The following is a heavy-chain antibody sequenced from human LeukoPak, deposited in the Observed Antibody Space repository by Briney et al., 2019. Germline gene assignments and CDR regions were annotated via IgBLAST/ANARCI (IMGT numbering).Heavy chain of an antibody. CDR3: ARDLEYCGGDCPTDWYCDL. CDR2: IFTSGST. D-gene: IGHD2-21*02. Sequence: PSETLSLTCTVSGGSISSYYWSWIRQPAGKGLEWIGRIFTSGSTNYNPSLKSRVTMSVDTSENQFSLKLSSVTAADTAVYYCARDLEYCGGDCPTDWYCDLWGRGTLVTVSS. CDR1: GGSISSYY. V-gene: IGHV4-4*07. J-gene: IGHJ2*01.